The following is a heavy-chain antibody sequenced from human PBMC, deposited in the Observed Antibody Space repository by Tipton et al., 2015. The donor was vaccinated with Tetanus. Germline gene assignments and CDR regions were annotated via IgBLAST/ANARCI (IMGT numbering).Heavy chain of an antibody. CDR2: VSSRGNIK. CDR1: GFTFRNYW. V-gene: IGHV3-11*01. J-gene: IGHJ4*02. CDR3: ARDPGFGWFRDEYFLDS. D-gene: IGHD3-9*01. Sequence: SLRLSCAATGFTFRNYWMHWVRQAPGKGLEWLAHVSSRGNIKHNADSVKDRFSVSTDNPHNSIQLEMYNLGADETAVYYCARDPGFGWFRDEYFLDSWGQGTQVTVSS.